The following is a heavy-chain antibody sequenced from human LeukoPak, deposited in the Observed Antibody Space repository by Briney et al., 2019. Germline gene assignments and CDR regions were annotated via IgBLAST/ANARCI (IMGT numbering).Heavy chain of an antibody. Sequence: GESLKISCKGSGYSFTSYRSSWVRQMPGKGLEWMGIIYPGDSDTRYSPSLQGQVTISADKSISTAYLQWSSLKASDTAMYYCARNYGDYADYWGQGTLVTVSS. CDR1: GYSFTSYR. CDR2: IYPGDSDT. J-gene: IGHJ4*02. CDR3: ARNYGDYADY. D-gene: IGHD4-17*01. V-gene: IGHV5-51*01.